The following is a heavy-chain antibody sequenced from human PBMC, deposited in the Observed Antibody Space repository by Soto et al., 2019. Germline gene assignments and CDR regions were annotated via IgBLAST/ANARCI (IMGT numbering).Heavy chain of an antibody. V-gene: IGHV4-39*01. CDR1: EGTSISRGYY. D-gene: IGHD3-3*01. J-gene: IGHJ4*02. Sequence: TLVTMRVTRSVAEGTSISRGYYRGWIRQPPGKGLEWIGSIYYSGSTYYNPSLKSRVAISVDTSKNQFSLKLSSVTAGETAVYYFAIHPYDFWSGDMASLAYWGKGTLVTVSS. CDR2: IYYSGST. CDR3: AIHPYDFWSGDMASLAY.